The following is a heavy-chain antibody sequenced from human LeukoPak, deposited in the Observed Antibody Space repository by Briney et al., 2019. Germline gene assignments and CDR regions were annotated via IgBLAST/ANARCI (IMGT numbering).Heavy chain of an antibody. CDR1: GFSFSSYA. CDR3: ARGGAVLVAVAGYFDY. D-gene: IGHD6-19*01. Sequence: GGSLRLSCAASGFSFSSYAMSWVRQAPGKGLEWVSAISGSGGSTYYADSVKGRFTISRDNSKNTLYLQMNSLRAEDTAVYYCARGGAVLVAVAGYFDYWGQGTLVTVSS. V-gene: IGHV3-23*01. J-gene: IGHJ4*02. CDR2: ISGSGGST.